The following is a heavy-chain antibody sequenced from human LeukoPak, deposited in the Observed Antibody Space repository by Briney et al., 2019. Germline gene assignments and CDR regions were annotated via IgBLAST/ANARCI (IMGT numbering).Heavy chain of an antibody. V-gene: IGHV4-59*08. CDR3: ARVFSEHYYMDV. J-gene: IGHJ6*03. CDR1: GGSISSYY. CDR2: IYYSGST. D-gene: IGHD6-25*01. Sequence: SETLPLTCTVSGGSISSYYWSWIRQPPGKGLEWIGYIYYSGSTNYNPSLKSRVTISVDTSKNQFSLKLSSVTAADTAVYYCARVFSEHYYMDVWGKGTTVTVSS.